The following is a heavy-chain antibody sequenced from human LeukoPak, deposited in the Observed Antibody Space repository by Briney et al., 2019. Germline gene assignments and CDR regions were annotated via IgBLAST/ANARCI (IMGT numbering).Heavy chain of an antibody. CDR3: AGSPSYSGDYSYDAFDM. Sequence: GGSLRLSCVGSGFTLSTYAMKWARQAPGKGLEWVSAISSGGTTYYADSVRGRFTISRDNTKYTLSLQMNSLRAEDTAIYWCAGSPSYSGDYSYDAFDMWGQGTMVTVSS. V-gene: IGHV3-23*01. D-gene: IGHD1-26*01. CDR1: GFTLSTYA. CDR2: ISSGGTT. J-gene: IGHJ3*02.